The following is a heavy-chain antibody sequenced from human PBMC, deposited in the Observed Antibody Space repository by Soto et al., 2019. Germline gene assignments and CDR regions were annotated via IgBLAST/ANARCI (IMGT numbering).Heavy chain of an antibody. Sequence: GGYLRLSCAASGFTFSSYWMSWARQAPGKGLEWVANIKQDGSEKYYVDSVKGRFTISRDNAKNSLYLQMNSLRAEDTAVYYCARSATPYWYFDLWGRGTLVTVSS. CDR3: ARSATPYWYFDL. CDR2: IKQDGSEK. V-gene: IGHV3-7*01. CDR1: GFTFSSYW. D-gene: IGHD2-2*02. J-gene: IGHJ2*01.